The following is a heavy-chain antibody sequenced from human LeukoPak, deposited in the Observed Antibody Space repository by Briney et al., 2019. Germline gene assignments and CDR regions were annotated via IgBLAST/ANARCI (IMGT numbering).Heavy chain of an antibody. D-gene: IGHD4-11*01. J-gene: IGHJ6*02. CDR2: INHSGSP. Sequence: PSETLSLTCAVYGGSFSGYYWSWIRQPPGKGLGWIGEINHSGSPNYNPSLKRRVTISVDTSKNHFSLKLSSVTAADTAVYYCGVTTYYYYGMDVWGQGTTVTVSS. CDR3: GVTTYYYYGMDV. CDR1: GGSFSGYY. V-gene: IGHV4-34*01.